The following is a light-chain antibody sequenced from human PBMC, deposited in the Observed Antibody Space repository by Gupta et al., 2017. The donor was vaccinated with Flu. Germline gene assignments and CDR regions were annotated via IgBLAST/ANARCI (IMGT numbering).Light chain of an antibody. Sequence: QTVVTQTPSFSVPPGGTVTLTCGLSSGSVSTSYYPSWYQQTPGQAPRTLIYSTNTRSSGVPDRFSGSILGNKAALTITGAQADDESDYYCVLYMGSGLWVFGGGTKLTVL. J-gene: IGLJ3*02. V-gene: IGLV8-61*01. CDR2: STN. CDR1: SGSVSTSYY. CDR3: VLYMGSGLWV.